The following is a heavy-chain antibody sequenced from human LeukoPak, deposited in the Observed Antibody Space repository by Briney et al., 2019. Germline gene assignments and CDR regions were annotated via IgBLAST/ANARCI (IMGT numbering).Heavy chain of an antibody. CDR1: GFTFDDYG. D-gene: IGHD1/OR15-1a*01. V-gene: IGHV3-20*04. CDR3: ARAVTTYPPNWFDP. Sequence: GGSLRLSSAASGFTFDDYGMSWVRQAPGKGLEWVSGINWNGGSTGYADSVKGRFTISRDNAKNSLYLQMNSLRAEDTALYYCARAVTTYPPNWFDPWGPGTLVTVSS. J-gene: IGHJ5*02. CDR2: INWNGGST.